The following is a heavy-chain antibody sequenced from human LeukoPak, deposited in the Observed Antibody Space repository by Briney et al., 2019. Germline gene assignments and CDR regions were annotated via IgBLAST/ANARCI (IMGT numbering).Heavy chain of an antibody. CDR3: ARHERWLQYGFDY. Sequence: ETLSLTCTVSGGSISSHYWSWIRQPPGKGLEWIGYIYYTWSTTYNPSLKSRVTISVDTSKNQLSLKLSSVTAADTAVYYCARHERWLQYGFDYWGQGTLVTVSS. J-gene: IGHJ4*02. CDR2: IYYTWST. CDR1: GGSISSHY. D-gene: IGHD5-24*01. V-gene: IGHV4-59*08.